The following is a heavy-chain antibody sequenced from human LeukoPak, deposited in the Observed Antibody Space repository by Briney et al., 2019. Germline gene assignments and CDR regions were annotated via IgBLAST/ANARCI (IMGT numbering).Heavy chain of an antibody. CDR3: GKDGLRRDGYNFFDY. D-gene: IGHD5-24*01. Sequence: PGETLRLSCAASGFTFSSHCMNWVRQAPGKGLEWVSGISASGGNTYYAYSVKGRFTISRDNSKTTLYLQMNSLRAEDTAVYYCGKDGLRRDGYNFFDYWGQGNLVTVSS. CDR1: GFTFSSHC. CDR2: ISASGGNT. V-gene: IGHV3-23*01. J-gene: IGHJ4*02.